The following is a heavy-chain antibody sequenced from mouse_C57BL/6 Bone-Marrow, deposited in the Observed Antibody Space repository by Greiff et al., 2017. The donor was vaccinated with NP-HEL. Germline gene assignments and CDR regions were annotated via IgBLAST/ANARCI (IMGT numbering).Heavy chain of an antibody. J-gene: IGHJ1*03. D-gene: IGHD2-3*01. CDR2: IDPANGNT. V-gene: IGHV14-3*01. CDR1: GFNIKNTY. CDR3: ASSGWVLRGYFDV. Sequence: VQLQQSVAELVRPGASVKLSCTASGFNIKNTYMHWVKQRPEQGLEWIGRIDPANGNTKYAPKFQGKATITADTPSNPAYLQLSRLTSEDTAIYYCASSGWVLRGYFDVWGTGTTVTVSS.